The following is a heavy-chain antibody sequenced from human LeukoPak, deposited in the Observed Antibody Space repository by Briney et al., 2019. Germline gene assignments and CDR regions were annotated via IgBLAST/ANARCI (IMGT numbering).Heavy chain of an antibody. CDR3: ARGTPSSSGWLYYGMDV. CDR1: GFTFSSYS. CDR2: ISSSSSYI. V-gene: IGHV3-21*01. D-gene: IGHD6-19*01. J-gene: IGHJ6*02. Sequence: GGSLRLSCAASGFTFSSYSMNWVRQAPGKGPEWVSSISSSSSYIYYADSVKGRFTISRDNAKNSLYLQMNSLRAEDTAVYYCARGTPSSSGWLYYGMDVWGQGTTVTVSS.